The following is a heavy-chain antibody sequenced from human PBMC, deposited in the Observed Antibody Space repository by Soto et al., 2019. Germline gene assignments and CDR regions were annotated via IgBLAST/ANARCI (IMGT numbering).Heavy chain of an antibody. J-gene: IGHJ4*02. CDR3: ARQRTSVVTQAYFDV. V-gene: IGHV4-39*01. CDR1: GDSISSRSYY. D-gene: IGHD2-21*02. CDR2: SYDRGST. Sequence: SETLSLTCTVPGDSISSRSYYFFCRGQRPWNGREVIGSSYDRGSTYDNPALRSRVSMSIDTSKDQFSLKLKSVTAADTALYFCARQRTSVVTQAYFDVWGPGSLVTV.